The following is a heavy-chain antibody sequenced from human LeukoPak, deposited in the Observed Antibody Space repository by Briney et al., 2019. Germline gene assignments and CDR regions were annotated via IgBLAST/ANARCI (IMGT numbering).Heavy chain of an antibody. D-gene: IGHD3-10*01. CDR2: IYTSGST. J-gene: IGHJ4*02. CDR1: GGSISSGGYS. CDR3: ARDEKAYGSGSYHN. V-gene: IGHV4-61*02. Sequence: SETLSLTCAVSGGSISSGGYSWSWIRQPAGKGLEWIGRIYTSGSTNYNPSLKSRVTMSVDTSKNQFSLKLSSVTAADMAVYYCARDEKAYGSGSYHNWGQGTLVTVSS.